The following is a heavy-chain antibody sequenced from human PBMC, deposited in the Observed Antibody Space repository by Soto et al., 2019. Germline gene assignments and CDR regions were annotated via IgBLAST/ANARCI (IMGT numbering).Heavy chain of an antibody. Sequence: SVKVSCKASGGSFGNSAINWVRQTPGQGLEWLGGFIPVYRTLNYAQKFQGRVTLTADESTGTAYMTLSSLASDDTAVYYCATGVIWIGYFTVDSWGQGTRVTVSS. V-gene: IGHV1-69*13. CDR3: ATGVIWIGYFTVDS. D-gene: IGHD3-3*01. CDR2: FIPVYRTL. J-gene: IGHJ4*02. CDR1: GGSFGNSA.